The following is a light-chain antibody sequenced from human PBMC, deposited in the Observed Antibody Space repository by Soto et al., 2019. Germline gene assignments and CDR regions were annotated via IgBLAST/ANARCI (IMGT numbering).Light chain of an antibody. CDR2: GAS. CDR1: ESVRSN. J-gene: IGKJ5*01. Sequence: EIVMTQSPATLSVPPGDRATLSCRASESVRSNLAWYQQKPCQAPRLLIYGASIRAADIPARFSGSGSETEFTLTISTLQSEDFAVYYCQQYYDWPTITFGQGTRLE. V-gene: IGKV3-15*01. CDR3: QQYYDWPTIT.